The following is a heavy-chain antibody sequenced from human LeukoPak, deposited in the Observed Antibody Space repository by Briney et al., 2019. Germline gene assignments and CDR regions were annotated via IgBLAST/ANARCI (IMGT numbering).Heavy chain of an antibody. V-gene: IGHV3-7*01. D-gene: IGHD3-22*01. CDR1: GFIFNNHW. J-gene: IGHJ4*02. CDR2: IKQDGSEK. CDR3: ARPSVYYYDSSGYYGY. Sequence: GGSLRLSCAASGFIFNNHWMIWVRQAPGKGLEWVANIKQDGSEKYYVDSVKGRFTISRDNAKNSLYLQMNSLRAEDTAVYYCARPSVYYYDSSGYYGYWGQGTLVTVSS.